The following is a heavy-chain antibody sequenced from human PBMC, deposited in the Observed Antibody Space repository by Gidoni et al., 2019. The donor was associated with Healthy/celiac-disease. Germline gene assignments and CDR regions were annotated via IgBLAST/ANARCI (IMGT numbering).Heavy chain of an antibody. Sequence: QVQLVESGGGLVKPGGSLRLSCAASGFTFSDYYMSWIRQAPGKGLGWVSYISSSGSTIYYADSVKGRFTISRDNAKNSLYLQMNSLRSEDTAVYYCARVKSEVAVGLHYFDYWGQGTLVTVSS. D-gene: IGHD6-19*01. V-gene: IGHV3-11*01. J-gene: IGHJ4*02. CDR2: ISSSGSTI. CDR1: GFTFSDYY. CDR3: ARVKSEVAVGLHYFDY.